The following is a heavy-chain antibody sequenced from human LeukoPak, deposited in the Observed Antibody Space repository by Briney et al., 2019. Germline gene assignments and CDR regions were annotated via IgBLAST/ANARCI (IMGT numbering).Heavy chain of an antibody. CDR1: GGSISSGSYY. CDR2: IYTSGST. J-gene: IGHJ4*02. Sequence: SETLSLTCTVSGGSISSGSYYWSWIRQPAGKGLEWIGRIYTSGSTNYNPSLKSRVTISVDTSKNQFSLKLSSVTAADTAGYYCASSPCSGGSCYYFDYWGQGTLVTVSS. D-gene: IGHD2-15*01. V-gene: IGHV4-61*02. CDR3: ASSPCSGGSCYYFDY.